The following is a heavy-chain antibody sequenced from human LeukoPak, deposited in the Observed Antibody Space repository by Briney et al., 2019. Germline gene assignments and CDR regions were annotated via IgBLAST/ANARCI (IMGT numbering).Heavy chain of an antibody. Sequence: GASVKVSCKASGYNFTSYDINWVRQAAGQGLEWMAWIQPHTSEAGNALKFQGRMTMARDTSLNTVYMELSSLTSEDTAMYYCGRVPRDRSSLDLWGQGTLVTVSS. CDR3: GRVPRDRSSLDL. CDR1: GYNFTSYD. J-gene: IGHJ5*02. CDR2: IQPHTSEA. V-gene: IGHV1-8*01. D-gene: IGHD3-22*01.